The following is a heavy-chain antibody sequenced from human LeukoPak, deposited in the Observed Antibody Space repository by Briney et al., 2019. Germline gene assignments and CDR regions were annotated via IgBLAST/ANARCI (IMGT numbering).Heavy chain of an antibody. CDR3: ARAINADKRDY. D-gene: IGHD3-9*01. V-gene: IGHV1-2*02. CDR2: INPNSGGT. J-gene: IGHJ4*02. Sequence: ASVKVCCKASGYTFTGYYMHWVRQAPGQGLERMGWINPNSGGTNYAQKCRGRVTMTRDTSISTAYMELSRLRSDDTAVYYCARAINADKRDYWGQGTLVTVSS. CDR1: GYTFTGYY.